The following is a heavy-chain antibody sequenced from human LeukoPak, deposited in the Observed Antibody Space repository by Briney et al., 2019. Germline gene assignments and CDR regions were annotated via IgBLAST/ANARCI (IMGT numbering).Heavy chain of an antibody. Sequence: ASVKVSCKASGYTFTSYGISWVRQAPGQGLEWMGWISAYNGNTNYAQKLQGRVTMTTDTSTSTAYMELRSLRSDDTAVYYCARVPWEGDYVSGLNRAWFDPWGQGTLVTVSS. CDR3: ARVPWEGDYVSGLNRAWFDP. CDR1: GYTFTSYG. D-gene: IGHD4-17*01. J-gene: IGHJ5*02. V-gene: IGHV1-18*01. CDR2: ISAYNGNT.